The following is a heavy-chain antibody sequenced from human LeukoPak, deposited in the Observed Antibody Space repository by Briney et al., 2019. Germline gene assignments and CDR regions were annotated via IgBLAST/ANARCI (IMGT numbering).Heavy chain of an antibody. CDR2: ISSSGSSI. D-gene: IGHD1-26*01. Sequence: PGGSLRLSCAASGFTFNDYYMNWIRQAPGKGLEWVSYISSSGSSIHYADSVKGRFTISRDNAKNSLFLQMNSLRAEDTAVYYCAKAMGATLFDYWGQGTLVTVSS. CDR1: GFTFNDYY. CDR3: AKAMGATLFDY. J-gene: IGHJ4*02. V-gene: IGHV3-11*01.